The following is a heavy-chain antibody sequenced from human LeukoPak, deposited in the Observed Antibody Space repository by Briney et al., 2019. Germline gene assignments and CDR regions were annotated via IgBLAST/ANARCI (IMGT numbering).Heavy chain of an antibody. CDR3: ARASYDAFEGPDY. D-gene: IGHD3-22*01. CDR2: INPSGGST. Sequence: ASVKVSCKASGYTFTTYYMHWVRQAPGQGLEWMGIINPSGGSTSYAQKFQGRVTMTRDMSTSTVYMELSSLRSEDTAVYYCARASYDAFEGPDYWGQGTLVTVSS. CDR1: GYTFTTYY. J-gene: IGHJ4*02. V-gene: IGHV1-46*01.